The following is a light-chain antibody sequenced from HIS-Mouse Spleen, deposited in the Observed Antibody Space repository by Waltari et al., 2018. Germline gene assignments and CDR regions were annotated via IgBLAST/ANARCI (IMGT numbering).Light chain of an antibody. Sequence: QSALTQPASVSGSPGQSITISCTGTSSHVGGYNYVSRYQQHPGKAPKPMIYDVSNRPSGVSNHFSGSKSGNTASLTISGLQAEDEADYYCSSYTSSSTHVVFGGGTKLTVL. CDR2: DVS. J-gene: IGLJ2*01. CDR1: SSHVGGYNY. V-gene: IGLV2-14*03. CDR3: SSYTSSSTHVV.